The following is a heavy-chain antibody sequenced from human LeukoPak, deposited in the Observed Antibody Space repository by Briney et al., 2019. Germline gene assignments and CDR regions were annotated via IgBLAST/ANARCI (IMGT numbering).Heavy chain of an antibody. J-gene: IGHJ5*02. CDR3: ARGGGYNWFDP. Sequence: SETLSLTCAVYGGSFSGYYWSWIRQPPGKGLEWIGEINHSGSTNYNPSLKSRVTISVDTSKNQFSLKLTSVTAADTAVYYCARGGGYNWFDPWGQGTLVTVSS. CDR2: INHSGST. V-gene: IGHV4-34*01. CDR1: GGSFSGYY.